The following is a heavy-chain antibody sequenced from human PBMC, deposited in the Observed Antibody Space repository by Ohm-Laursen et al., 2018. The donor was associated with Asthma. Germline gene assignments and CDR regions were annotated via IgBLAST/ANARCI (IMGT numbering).Heavy chain of an antibody. V-gene: IGHV3-30*03. CDR1: GYTFSRYS. Sequence: SLRLSCAASGYTFSRYSIHWVRQAPGKGLEWVAVISYDSSLKYYADSVNGRFTISRDDFKSTLYLQMNSLRADDTALYYCARDVMDWYSPALDFWGQGSLVTVSS. D-gene: IGHD3/OR15-3a*01. CDR2: ISYDSSLK. CDR3: ARDVMDWYSPALDF. J-gene: IGHJ4*02.